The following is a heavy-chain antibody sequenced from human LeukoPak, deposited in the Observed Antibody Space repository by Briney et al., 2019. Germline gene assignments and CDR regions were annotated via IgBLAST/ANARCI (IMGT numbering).Heavy chain of an antibody. CDR3: ARLFWGCSSTSCGDY. Sequence: PSETLSLTCAVYGGSFRGYYWSWIRQPPGKGLEWIGEINHSGSTNYNPSLKSRVTISVDTSKNQFSLKLSSVTAADTAVYYCARLFWGCSSTSCGDYWGQGTLVTVSS. J-gene: IGHJ4*02. CDR1: GGSFRGYY. CDR2: INHSGST. D-gene: IGHD2-2*01. V-gene: IGHV4-34*01.